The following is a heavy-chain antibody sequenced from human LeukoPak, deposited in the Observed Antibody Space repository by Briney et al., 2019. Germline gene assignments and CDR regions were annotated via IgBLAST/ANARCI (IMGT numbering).Heavy chain of an antibody. V-gene: IGHV4-38-2*02. CDR2: IYHGGST. CDR3: ASVGGDCSGGSCYSFRYFDY. D-gene: IGHD2-15*01. J-gene: IGHJ4*02. CDR1: GYSISSGYY. Sequence: SETLSLTCTVSGYSISSGYYWGWIRQPPGKGLEWIGSIYHGGSTYYNPSLKSRVTMSVDTSKNQFSLKLSSVTAADTAVYYCASVGGDCSGGSCYSFRYFDYWGQGTLVTVSS.